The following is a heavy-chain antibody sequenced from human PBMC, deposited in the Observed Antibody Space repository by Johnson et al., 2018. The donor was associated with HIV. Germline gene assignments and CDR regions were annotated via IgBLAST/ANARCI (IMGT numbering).Heavy chain of an antibody. CDR3: AKDLRRYPAFDI. J-gene: IGHJ3*02. D-gene: IGHD1-1*01. Sequence: DVQVVESGGGLVQPGGSLRLSCAASGFSFDDYAMHWVRQAPGKGLEWVSLISWDGDSTYYADSLKGRFTISRDNSKNSLYLQMNSLRTEDTALYYCAKDLRRYPAFDIWGQGTMVTVSS. V-gene: IGHV3-43*01. CDR1: GFSFDDYA. CDR2: ISWDGDST.